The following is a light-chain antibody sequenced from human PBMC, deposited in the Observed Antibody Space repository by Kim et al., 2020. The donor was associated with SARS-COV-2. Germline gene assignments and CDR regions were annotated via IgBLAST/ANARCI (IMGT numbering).Light chain of an antibody. CDR2: KVS. J-gene: IGKJ4*01. CDR1: QSLEYVDGNIY. CDR3: MRGTHWPLT. Sequence: PASISCRFSQSLEYVDGNIYLIWVKQRQGQSPRRVFYKVSNRAFGVPDRFSASGSGTDFTLKISRVEAEDVGVYYCMRGTHWPLTFGGGTKVDIK. V-gene: IGKV2-30*01.